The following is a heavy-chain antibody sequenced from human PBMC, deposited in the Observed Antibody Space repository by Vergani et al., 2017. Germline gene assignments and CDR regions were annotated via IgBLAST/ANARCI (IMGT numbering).Heavy chain of an antibody. CDR2: IYTSGST. CDR3: ARNIPPQGGGAFDI. Sequence: QVQLQESGPGLVKPSETLSLTCTVSGGSISSYYWSWIRQPAGKGLEWIGRIYTSGSTNYNPSLKSRVTMSVDTSKNQFSLKLSSVTAADPAVYYCARNIPPQGGGAFDIWGQGTMVTVSS. D-gene: IGHD2-2*02. J-gene: IGHJ3*02. V-gene: IGHV4-4*07. CDR1: GGSISSYY.